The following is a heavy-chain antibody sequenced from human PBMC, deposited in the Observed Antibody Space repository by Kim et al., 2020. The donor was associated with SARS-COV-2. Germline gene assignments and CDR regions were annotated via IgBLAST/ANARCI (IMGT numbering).Heavy chain of an antibody. J-gene: IGHJ6*02. Sequence: ASVKVSCKASGYTFTGYYMHWVRQAPGQGLEWMGWINPNSGGTNYAQKFQGRVTMTRDTSISTAYMELSRLRSDDTAVYYCARGWGAAANYYYYGMDVWGQGTTVTVSS. V-gene: IGHV1-2*02. CDR3: ARGWGAAANYYYYGMDV. CDR2: INPNSGGT. CDR1: GYTFTGYY. D-gene: IGHD6-13*01.